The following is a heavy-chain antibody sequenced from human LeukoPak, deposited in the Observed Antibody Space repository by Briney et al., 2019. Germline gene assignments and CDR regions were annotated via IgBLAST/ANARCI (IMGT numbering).Heavy chain of an antibody. V-gene: IGHV3-66*01. Sequence: GGSLRLSCAASGFTVSSNYMSWVRQAPGKGLEWVSVIYSGGSTYYADSVKGRFTISRDNSKNTLYLQMNSLRAEDTAVNYCARGSSGYVFDYWGQGTLVTVSS. J-gene: IGHJ4*02. CDR3: ARGSSGYVFDY. CDR1: GFTVSSNY. CDR2: IYSGGST. D-gene: IGHD6-19*01.